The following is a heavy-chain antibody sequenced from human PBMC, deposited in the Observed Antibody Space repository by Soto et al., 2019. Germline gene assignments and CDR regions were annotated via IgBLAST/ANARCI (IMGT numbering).Heavy chain of an antibody. J-gene: IGHJ4*02. CDR3: ARESPGSGSEPYYFDY. CDR1: GGSISSYY. V-gene: IGHV4-4*07. CDR2: IYTSGST. D-gene: IGHD3-10*01. Sequence: SETLSLTCTVSGGSISSYYWSWIRQPAGKRLEWIGRIYTSGSTNYNPSLKSRVTMSVDTSKNQFSLKLSSVTAADTAVYYCARESPGSGSEPYYFDYWGQGTLVTVSS.